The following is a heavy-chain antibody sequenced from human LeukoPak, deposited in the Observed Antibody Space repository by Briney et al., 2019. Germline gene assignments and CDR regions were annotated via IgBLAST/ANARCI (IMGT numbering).Heavy chain of an antibody. CDR1: GGSISSSSYY. CDR2: IHHSGST. Sequence: SETLSLTCTVSGGSISSSSYYWGWIRQPPGKGLEWIGSIHHSGSTYYSPSLKRRVTISVDTSKNQFSLKLSSVTAADTAVYYCARVVRAVAGERAFDIWGQGTMVTVSS. V-gene: IGHV4-39*07. D-gene: IGHD6-19*01. J-gene: IGHJ3*02. CDR3: ARVVRAVAGERAFDI.